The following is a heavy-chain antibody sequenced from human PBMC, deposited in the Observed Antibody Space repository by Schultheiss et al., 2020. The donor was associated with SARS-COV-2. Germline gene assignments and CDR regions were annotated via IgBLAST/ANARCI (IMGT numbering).Heavy chain of an antibody. Sequence: GGSLRLSCAASGITFSSYGMHWVRQAPGKGLEWVAVIWYDGSNKYYADSVKGRFTISRDYSKNTLFLQMNSLRAEDTAVYYCARDQWSGYFGLYYGMDVWGQGTTVTVSS. V-gene: IGHV3-33*08. J-gene: IGHJ6*02. CDR1: GITFSSYG. D-gene: IGHD3-3*01. CDR2: IWYDGSNK. CDR3: ARDQWSGYFGLYYGMDV.